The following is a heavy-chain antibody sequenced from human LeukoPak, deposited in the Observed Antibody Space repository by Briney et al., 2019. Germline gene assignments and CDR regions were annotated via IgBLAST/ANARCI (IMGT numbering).Heavy chain of an antibody. D-gene: IGHD6-13*01. Sequence: GGSLRLSCAASGFTFDGYAMHWVRQTPGKGLEWVAGVSWKSGNIVYADSVRGRFTISRDNAKDSLYLEMSSLRAEDSAIYYCVKDGGSSWSDYFEFWGQGTLVTVSS. CDR2: VSWKSGNI. CDR1: GFTFDGYA. J-gene: IGHJ4*02. CDR3: VKDGGSSWSDYFEF. V-gene: IGHV3-9*01.